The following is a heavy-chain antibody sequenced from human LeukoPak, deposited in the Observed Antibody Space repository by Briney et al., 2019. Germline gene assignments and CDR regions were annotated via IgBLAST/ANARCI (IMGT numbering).Heavy chain of an antibody. V-gene: IGHV1-2*02. D-gene: IGHD5-18*01. Sequence: ASVKVSCKASGYTFTGYYMHWVRQAPGQGLEWMGWINPNSGGTNYAQKFQGRVTMTRDTSISTAYMELSRLRSDDTAVHYCARATWIQLWLPGDHWGQGTLVTVSS. CDR2: INPNSGGT. J-gene: IGHJ4*02. CDR1: GYTFTGYY. CDR3: ARATWIQLWLPGDH.